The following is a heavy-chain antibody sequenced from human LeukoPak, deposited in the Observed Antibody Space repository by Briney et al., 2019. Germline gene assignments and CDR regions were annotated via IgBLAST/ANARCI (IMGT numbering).Heavy chain of an antibody. D-gene: IGHD3-16*01. CDR3: AKHRHDYIWAAIDH. J-gene: IGHJ4*02. CDR1: GFTFSSYA. CDR2: IRGSGTDT. Sequence: GGSLRLSCAASGFTFSSYAMSWVRQAPGKGLEWVSGIRGSGTDTYYADSVKGRFTISRDNSKNTLYLQMNSLRAEDTAVYYCAKHRHDYIWAAIDHWGQGTLVTVSS. V-gene: IGHV3-23*01.